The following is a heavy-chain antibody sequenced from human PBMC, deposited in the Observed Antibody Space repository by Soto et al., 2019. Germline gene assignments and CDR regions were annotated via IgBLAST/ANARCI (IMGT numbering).Heavy chain of an antibody. D-gene: IGHD5-12*01. CDR3: ASTYSGYDHYYYYMDV. CDR1: GGSISSYY. Sequence: SETLSLTCTVSGGSISSYYWSWIRQPPGKGLEWIGYIYYSGSTNYNPSLKSRVTISVDTSKNQFSLKLSSVTAADTAVYYCASTYSGYDHYYYYMDVWGKGTTVTVSS. CDR2: IYYSGST. J-gene: IGHJ6*03. V-gene: IGHV4-59*01.